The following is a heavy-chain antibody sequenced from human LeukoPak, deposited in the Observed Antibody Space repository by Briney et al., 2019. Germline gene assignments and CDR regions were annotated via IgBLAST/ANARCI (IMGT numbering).Heavy chain of an antibody. V-gene: IGHV1-18*01. D-gene: IGHD3-3*01. CDR2: ISAYNGNT. CDR3: ARGIRFLEWLYANEDLYYYMDV. CDR1: GYTFTSYG. J-gene: IGHJ6*03. Sequence: GASVKVSCKASGYTFTSYGISWVRQAPGQGLERMGWISAYNGNTNYAQKFQGRVTITADESTSTAYMELSSLRSEDTAVYYCARGIRFLEWLYANEDLYYYMDVWGKGTTVTVSS.